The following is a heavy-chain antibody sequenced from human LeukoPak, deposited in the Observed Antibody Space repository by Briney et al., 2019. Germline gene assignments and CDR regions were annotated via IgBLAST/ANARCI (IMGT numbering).Heavy chain of an antibody. V-gene: IGHV1-2*02. Sequence: ASVKVSCKASGYTFTGYYMHWVRQAPGQGLEWMGWINPNSGGTNYAQKFQGRVTMTRDTSISTAYMELSRLRSDDTAVYYCARNYGSGSYQDKWLDPWGKEFWSPSPQ. CDR1: GYTFTGYY. CDR3: ARNYGSGSYQDKWLDP. CDR2: INPNSGGT. D-gene: IGHD3-10*01. J-gene: IGHJ5*01.